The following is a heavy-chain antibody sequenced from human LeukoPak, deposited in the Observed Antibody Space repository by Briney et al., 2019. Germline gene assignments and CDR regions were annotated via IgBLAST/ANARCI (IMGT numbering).Heavy chain of an antibody. D-gene: IGHD5-12*01. J-gene: IGHJ3*01. CDR2: IYYSGST. V-gene: IGHV4-39*01. CDR1: GGSLSSSSYY. Sequence: SETLSLTCTVSGGSLSSSSYYWGWLRQPPGKGLEWLGSIYYSGSTYYNPSLKSRVTISVDTSKNQFSLKLSSVTAADTAVYYCASPRRDATIWPLWGQGTMVTVSS. CDR3: ASPRRDATIWPL.